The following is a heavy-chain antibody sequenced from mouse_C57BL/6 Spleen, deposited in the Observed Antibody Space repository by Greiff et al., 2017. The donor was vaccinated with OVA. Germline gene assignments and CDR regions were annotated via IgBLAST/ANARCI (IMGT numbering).Heavy chain of an antibody. CDR2: IDPENGDT. CDR1: GFNIKDDY. CDR3: TTDYYVSSYGYFDV. D-gene: IGHD1-1*01. V-gene: IGHV14-4*01. J-gene: IGHJ1*03. Sequence: EVQLQQSGAELVRPGASVKLSCTASGFNIKDDYMHWVKQRPEQGLEWIGWIDPENGDTEYASKFQGKATITADTSSNTAYLQLSSLTSEDTAVYYCTTDYYVSSYGYFDVWGTGTTVTVSS.